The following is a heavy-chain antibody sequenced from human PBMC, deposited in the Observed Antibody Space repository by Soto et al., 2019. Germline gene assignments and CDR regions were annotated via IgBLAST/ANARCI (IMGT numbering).Heavy chain of an antibody. D-gene: IGHD2-8*01. Sequence: QVQLQESGPGLVKPSETLSLTCTVSGGSINNHYWSWIRQPPGKGLEWPGYVYYNGITNYNPSLKSRVTMSVDTSKNQWSLNLTSLTAADTAMYYCTRANWYSEYWGQGTLVTVSS. CDR3: TRANWYSEY. CDR2: VYYNGIT. J-gene: IGHJ4*02. V-gene: IGHV4-59*11. CDR1: GGSINNHY.